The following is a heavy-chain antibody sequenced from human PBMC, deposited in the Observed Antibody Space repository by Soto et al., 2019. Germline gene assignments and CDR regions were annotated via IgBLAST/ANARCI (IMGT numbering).Heavy chain of an antibody. CDR3: ARAPSYCSSTSCYWAHYYGMDV. J-gene: IGHJ6*02. CDR1: GYSFTSYW. Sequence: GESLKISCEGSGYSFTSYWIGWVRQMPGKGLEWMGIIYPGDFDTRYSPSFQGQVTISADKSISTAYLQWSSLKASDTAMYYCARAPSYCSSTSCYWAHYYGMDVWGQGTTVTVSS. CDR2: IYPGDFDT. V-gene: IGHV5-51*01. D-gene: IGHD2-2*01.